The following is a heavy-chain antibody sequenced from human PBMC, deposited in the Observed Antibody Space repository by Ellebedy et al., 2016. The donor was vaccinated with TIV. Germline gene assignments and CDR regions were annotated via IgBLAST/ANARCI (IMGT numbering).Heavy chain of an antibody. J-gene: IGHJ4*02. CDR2: MSGSGGST. CDR3: ARDQVYGIQLWFDY. V-gene: IGHV3-23*01. CDR1: GFTFSSYA. D-gene: IGHD5-18*01. Sequence: PGGSLRLSCAASGFTFSSYAMSWVRQAPGKGLEWVSTMSGSGGSTYYADSVKGRFTISRDNSKNTLYLQMNSLRAEDTAVYYCARDQVYGIQLWFDYWGQGTLVTVSS.